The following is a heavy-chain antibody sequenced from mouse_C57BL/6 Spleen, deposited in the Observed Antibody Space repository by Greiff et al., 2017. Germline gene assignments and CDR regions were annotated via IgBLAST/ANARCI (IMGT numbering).Heavy chain of an antibody. CDR2: IDPETGGT. D-gene: IGHD2-3*01. CDR3: TRLRDGYYVNFDY. J-gene: IGHJ2*01. CDR1: GYTFTDYE. Sequence: QVQLKESGAELVRPGASVTLSCKASGYTFTDYEMHWVKQTPVHGLEWIGAIDPETGGTAYNQKFKGKAILTADKSSSTAYMELRSLTSEDSAVYYCTRLRDGYYVNFDYWGQGTTLTVSS. V-gene: IGHV1-15*01.